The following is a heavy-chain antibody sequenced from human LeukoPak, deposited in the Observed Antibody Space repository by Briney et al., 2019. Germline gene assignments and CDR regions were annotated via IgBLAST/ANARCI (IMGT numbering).Heavy chain of an antibody. D-gene: IGHD6-13*01. Sequence: GGSLRLSCAASGFTFSSYSMNWVRQAPGKGLEWVSSISSSSSYIYYADSVKGRFTISRDNAKNSLYLQMNSLRAEDTAVYYCARDQIAAAVALDYWGQGTLVTVSS. J-gene: IGHJ4*02. CDR3: ARDQIAAAVALDY. CDR2: ISSSSSYI. V-gene: IGHV3-21*01. CDR1: GFTFSSYS.